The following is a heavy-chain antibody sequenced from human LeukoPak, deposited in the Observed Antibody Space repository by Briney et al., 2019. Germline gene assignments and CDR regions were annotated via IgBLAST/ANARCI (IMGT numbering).Heavy chain of an antibody. CDR1: GFTVSSNY. CDR3: ARDGSGTDLYYFDY. CDR2: IYSGGST. J-gene: IGHJ4*02. D-gene: IGHD3-10*01. Sequence: GGSLRLSCAASGFTVSSNYMSWVRQAPGKGLEWVSVIYSGGSTYYADSVKGRFTISRDNSKNTLYLQMNSLRAEDTAVCYCARDGSGTDLYYFDYWGQGTLVTVSS. V-gene: IGHV3-66*01.